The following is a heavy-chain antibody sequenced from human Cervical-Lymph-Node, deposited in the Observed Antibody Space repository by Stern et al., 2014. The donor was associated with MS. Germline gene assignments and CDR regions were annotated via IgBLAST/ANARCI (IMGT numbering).Heavy chain of an antibody. D-gene: IGHD2/OR15-2a*01. Sequence: QLVESGGGLVQPGRSLRLSCVGSGFTFDDYAMHWVRQATGKGLEWVSVISWDIGTIRYADSSGGRFHSSRDNGKNSLYLQMNSLRDEDTALYYCAREGEYWNGTSRHVGGLGDYYGMDVWGQGTTVTVSS. CDR3: AREGEYWNGTSRHVGGLGDYYGMDV. J-gene: IGHJ6*02. CDR2: ISWDIGTI. CDR1: GFTFDDYA. V-gene: IGHV3-9*01.